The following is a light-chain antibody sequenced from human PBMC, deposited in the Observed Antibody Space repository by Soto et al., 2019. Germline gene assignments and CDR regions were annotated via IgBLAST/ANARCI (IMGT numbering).Light chain of an antibody. V-gene: IGKV3-20*01. CDR3: QQYNNWPFS. CDR1: QSISSNY. Sequence: EIVLTQSPETLSLSPGERATLSCRSSQSISSNYLGWYQQKVGQAPRLLIYGASSRATGIPERFSGTGSETDFTLTISGLQSEDSAVYFCQQYNNWPFSFGQGTRLEIK. CDR2: GAS. J-gene: IGKJ5*01.